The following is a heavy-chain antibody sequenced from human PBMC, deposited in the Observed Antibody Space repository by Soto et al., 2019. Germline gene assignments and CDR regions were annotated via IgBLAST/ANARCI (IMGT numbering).Heavy chain of an antibody. V-gene: IGHV4-59*06. Sequence: SETLSLTCTVSGGSISSYYWSWIRQHPGKGLEWVGYIYYSGSTYYNPSLKSRVTISVDTSKNQFSLKLSSVTAADTAVYYCARVHPWFGEAGNYYGMDVWGQGTTVTVSS. J-gene: IGHJ6*02. CDR2: IYYSGST. CDR1: GGSISSYY. CDR3: ARVHPWFGEAGNYYGMDV. D-gene: IGHD3-10*01.